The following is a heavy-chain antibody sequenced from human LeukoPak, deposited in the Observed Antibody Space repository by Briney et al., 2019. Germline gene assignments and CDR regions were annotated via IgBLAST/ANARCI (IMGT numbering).Heavy chain of an antibody. J-gene: IGHJ4*02. V-gene: IGHV3-7*01. CDR3: ARDLLKEFCSGTSCYASPDY. CDR1: GFTFSRYW. CDR2: INQDGSKK. D-gene: IGHD2-2*01. Sequence: GGTLRLSCAASGFTFSRYWMSWVRQAPGKGLEWVANINQDGSKKYYVDSVKGRFTVSRDNAKNSLYLQMNNLRAEDTAVYYCARDLLKEFCSGTSCYASPDYWGQGTLVTVSS.